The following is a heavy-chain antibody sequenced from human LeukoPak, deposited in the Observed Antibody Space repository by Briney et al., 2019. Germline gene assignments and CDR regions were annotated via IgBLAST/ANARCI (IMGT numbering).Heavy chain of an antibody. D-gene: IGHD3-10*01. V-gene: IGHV4-4*07. Sequence: SETLSLTCTVSGYSISSGYYWSWIRQPAGKGLEWIGRIYTSGSTNYNPSLKSRVTMSVDTSKNEFSLKVSSVTTADTAVYYCARESGMGNWFDPWGQGTLVTVSS. CDR1: GYSISSGYY. CDR2: IYTSGST. J-gene: IGHJ5*02. CDR3: ARESGMGNWFDP.